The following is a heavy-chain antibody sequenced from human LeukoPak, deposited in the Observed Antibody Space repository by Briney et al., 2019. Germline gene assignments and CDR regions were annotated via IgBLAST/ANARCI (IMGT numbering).Heavy chain of an antibody. CDR3: ARDSSVVVPRGFDY. CDR2: IYYSGKT. CDR1: GDSITSRNYL. D-gene: IGHD2-2*01. Sequence: PSETLSLTCTVSGDSITSRNYLWGWIRQPPGKGLEYIASIYYSGKTYHNPSLRSRVTISVDTSKNQFSLKLSSVTAADTAVYYCARDSSVVVPRGFDYWGQGTLVTVSS. V-gene: IGHV4-39*07. J-gene: IGHJ4*02.